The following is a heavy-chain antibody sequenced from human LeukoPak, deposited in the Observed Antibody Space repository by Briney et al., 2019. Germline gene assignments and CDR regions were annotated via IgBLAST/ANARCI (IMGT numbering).Heavy chain of an antibody. V-gene: IGHV1-8*03. Sequence: ASVKVSCKASGYTFTSYDVNWVRQATGQGLEWMGWMNPTSGNTAYAQKFQGRVTITINTSISTAYMELSSLRSEDTAVYYCARGRSMWYYDSSGYYTTSSEYNWLDPWGQGTLVTVSS. CDR2: MNPTSGNT. CDR1: GYTFTSYD. J-gene: IGHJ5*02. CDR3: ARGRSMWYYDSSGYYTTSSEYNWLDP. D-gene: IGHD3-22*01.